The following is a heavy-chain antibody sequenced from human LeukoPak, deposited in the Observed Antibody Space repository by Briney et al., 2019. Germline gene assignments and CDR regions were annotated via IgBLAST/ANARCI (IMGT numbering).Heavy chain of an antibody. CDR1: GGSISSSSYY. Sequence: SETLSLTCTVSGGSISSSSYYWGWIRQPPGKGLEWIGEINHSGSTNYNPSLKSRVTISVDTSKNQFSLKLRSVTAADTAVYYCATPGYYYDSSGYYFYWGQGTLVTVSS. CDR3: ATPGYYYDSSGYYFY. V-gene: IGHV4-39*07. CDR2: INHSGST. J-gene: IGHJ4*02. D-gene: IGHD3-22*01.